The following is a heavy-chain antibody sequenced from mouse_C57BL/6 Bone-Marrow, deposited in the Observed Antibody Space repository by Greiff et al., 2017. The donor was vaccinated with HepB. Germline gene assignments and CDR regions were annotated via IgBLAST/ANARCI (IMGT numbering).Heavy chain of an antibody. Sequence: QVQLQQPGAELVMPGASVKLSCKASGYTFTSYWMHWVKQRPGQGLEWIGEIDPSDSYTNYNQKFKGKSTLTVDKSSSTAYMQLSSLTSEDSAVYYCARRGLESNYGLWFAYWGQGTLGTVSA. D-gene: IGHD2-5*01. CDR2: IDPSDSYT. J-gene: IGHJ3*01. CDR3: ARRGLESNYGLWFAY. V-gene: IGHV1-69*01. CDR1: GYTFTSYW.